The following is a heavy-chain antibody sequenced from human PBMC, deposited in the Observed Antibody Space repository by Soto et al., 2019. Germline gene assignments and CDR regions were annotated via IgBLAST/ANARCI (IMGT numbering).Heavy chain of an antibody. CDR2: IYHTGNT. V-gene: IGHV4-39*01. CDR3: ARDYYDSSDYTTNWFDP. D-gene: IGHD3-22*01. CDR1: GGSISNSRYY. J-gene: IGHJ5*02. Sequence: PSETLSLTCTVSGGSISNSRYYWAWIRQPSGKGLEWIGSIYHTGNTYYNPSLRSRVTISVDTSKNQFSLKLTSVTAADTAVYYCARDYYDSSDYTTNWFDPWGQGTLVTVSS.